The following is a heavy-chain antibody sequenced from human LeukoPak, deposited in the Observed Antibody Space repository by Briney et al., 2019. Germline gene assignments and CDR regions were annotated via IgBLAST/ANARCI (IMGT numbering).Heavy chain of an antibody. CDR1: GFTFDDYA. V-gene: IGHV3-9*01. CDR2: ISWNSGSI. D-gene: IGHD1-14*01. CDR3: AKDFGTVPRSIDY. Sequence: GGSLRLSCAASGFTFDDYAMHWVRQAPGKGLEWVSGISWNSGSIGYADSVKGRFTISRDNAKNSLYLQMNSLRAEDTALYYCAKDFGTVPRSIDYWGQGTLVTVSS. J-gene: IGHJ4*02.